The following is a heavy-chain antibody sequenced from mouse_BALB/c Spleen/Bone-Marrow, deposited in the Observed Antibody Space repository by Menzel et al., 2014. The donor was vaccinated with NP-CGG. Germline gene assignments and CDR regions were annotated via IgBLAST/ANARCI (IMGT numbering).Heavy chain of an antibody. CDR1: GFSLTSSG. Sequence: VMLVESGPGLVAPSQSLSITCTVSGFSLTSSGVHWARQPPGKGLEWLGVIWAGGSTNYNSALMSRLSISKDNSKSQVFLKMNSLQTDDTAMYYCARGGEFITSAFDYWGQGTTLTVSS. CDR3: ARGGEFITSAFDY. V-gene: IGHV2-9*02. J-gene: IGHJ2*01. CDR2: IWAGGST. D-gene: IGHD1-2*01.